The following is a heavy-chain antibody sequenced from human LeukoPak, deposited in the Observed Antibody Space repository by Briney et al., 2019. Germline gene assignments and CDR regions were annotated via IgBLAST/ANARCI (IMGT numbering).Heavy chain of an antibody. CDR2: INPDSGGT. CDR1: GYTFTGYY. CDR3: ARCGVYSSSSSDGPLYNWFDP. Sequence: GASVKVTCKASGYTFTGYYIHWVRQAPGQDLEWMGWINPDSGGTNYAQKFQGWVTMTRDTSTSTAYMELRSLRSDDTAVYYRARCGVYSSSSSDGPLYNWFDPWGQGTLVTVSS. J-gene: IGHJ5*02. D-gene: IGHD6-6*01. V-gene: IGHV1-2*04.